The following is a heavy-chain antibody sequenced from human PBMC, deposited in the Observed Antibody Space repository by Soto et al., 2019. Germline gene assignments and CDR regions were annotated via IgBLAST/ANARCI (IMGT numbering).Heavy chain of an antibody. CDR1: GFTFSSYG. J-gene: IGHJ6*02. CDR2: ISSSSSYI. Sequence: VQLVESGGGVVQPGRSLRLSCAASGFTFSSYGMHWVRQAPGKGLEWVSSISSSSSYIYYADSVKGRFTISRDNAKNSLYLQMNSLRAEDTAVYYCARGRSYGMDVWGQGTTVTVSS. V-gene: IGHV3-21*01. CDR3: ARGRSYGMDV.